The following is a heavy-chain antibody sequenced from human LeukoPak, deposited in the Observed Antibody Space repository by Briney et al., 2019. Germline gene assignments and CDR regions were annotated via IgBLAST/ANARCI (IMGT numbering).Heavy chain of an antibody. J-gene: IGHJ6*04. V-gene: IGHV5-10-1*01. CDR1: GYSFTSYW. CDR2: IDPSDSYT. CDR3: ARRDIVVVVAAPYGMDV. D-gene: IGHD2-15*01. Sequence: GESLKISCKGSGYSFTSYWISWVRQMPGKGLEWMGRIDPSDSYTNYSPSFQGHVTISADKSISTAYLQWSSLKASDTAMYYCARRDIVVVVAAPYGMDVWGKGTTVTVSS.